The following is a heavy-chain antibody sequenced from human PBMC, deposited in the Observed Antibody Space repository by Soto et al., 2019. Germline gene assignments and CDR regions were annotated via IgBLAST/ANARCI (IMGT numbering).Heavy chain of an antibody. CDR3: AKDPLNSYSSSWNDY. V-gene: IGHV3-23*01. D-gene: IGHD6-13*01. CDR1: GFTFSSYA. CDR2: TSGSGGST. Sequence: PGGSLRLSCAASGFTFSSYAMSWVRQAPGKGLEWVSATSGSGGSTYYADSVKGRFTISRDNSKNTLYLQMNSLRAEDTAVYYCAKDPLNSYSSSWNDYWGQGTLVTVSS. J-gene: IGHJ4*02.